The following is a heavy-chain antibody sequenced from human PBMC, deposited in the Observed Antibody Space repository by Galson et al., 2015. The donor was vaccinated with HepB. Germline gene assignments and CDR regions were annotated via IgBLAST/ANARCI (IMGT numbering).Heavy chain of an antibody. CDR2: ISGSGGST. D-gene: IGHD7-27*01. CDR1: GFTFSSYA. J-gene: IGHJ4*02. CDR3: AKDLGNFPALSNLDY. Sequence: SLRLSCAASGFTFSSYAMSWVRQAPGKGLEWVSAISGSGGSTYYADSVKGRFTISRDNSKNTLYLQMNSLRAEDTAVYYCAKDLGNFPALSNLDYWGQGTLVTVSS. V-gene: IGHV3-23*01.